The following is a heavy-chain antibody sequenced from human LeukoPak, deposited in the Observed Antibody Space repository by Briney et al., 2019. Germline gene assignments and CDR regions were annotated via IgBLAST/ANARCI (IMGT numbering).Heavy chain of an antibody. CDR2: INPSSGAT. V-gene: IGHV1-2*02. CDR3: AREVGSNWNSLAY. J-gene: IGHJ4*02. CDR1: GYTFTDCY. Sequence: ASVKVSCKASGYTFTDCYLHWVRQAPGQGFEWMGWINPSSGATTYPQNFQGRVTMTRDTSISTAYMELSSLKSDDTAVYYCAREVGSNWNSLAYWGQGTLVTVSS. D-gene: IGHD1/OR15-1a*01.